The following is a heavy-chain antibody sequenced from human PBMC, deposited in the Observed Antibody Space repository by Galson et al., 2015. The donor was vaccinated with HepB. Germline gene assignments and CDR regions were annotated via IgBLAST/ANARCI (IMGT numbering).Heavy chain of an antibody. CDR1: GFTFSSYG. CDR2: ISYDGSNK. V-gene: IGHV3-30*18. CDR3: AKSLSGTLAAAGYYYYGIDV. Sequence: SLRLSCAASGFTFSSYGMHWVRQAPGKGLEWVAVISYDGSNKYYADTVKGRFTISRDNSKNTLYLQMNSLRAEDTAVYYCAKSLSGTLAAAGYYYYGIDVWGQGTTVTVSS. J-gene: IGHJ6*02. D-gene: IGHD6-13*01.